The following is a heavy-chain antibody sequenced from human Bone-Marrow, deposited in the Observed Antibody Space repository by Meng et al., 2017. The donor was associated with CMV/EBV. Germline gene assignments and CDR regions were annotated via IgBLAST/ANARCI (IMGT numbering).Heavy chain of an antibody. Sequence: GGSLRLSCAASGFTFDDYTMHWVRQAPGKGLEWVSLISWDGGSTYYADSVKGRFTISRHNSKNSLYLQMNSLRTEDTALFYCATSAGDTAMVNWGQGNLVNVSS. V-gene: IGHV3-43*01. J-gene: IGHJ4*02. D-gene: IGHD5-18*01. CDR1: GFTFDDYT. CDR2: ISWDGGST. CDR3: ATSAGDTAMVN.